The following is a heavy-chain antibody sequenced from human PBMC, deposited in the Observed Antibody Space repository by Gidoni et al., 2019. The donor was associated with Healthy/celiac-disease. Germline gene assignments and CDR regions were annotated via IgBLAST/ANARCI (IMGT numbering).Heavy chain of an antibody. CDR1: GGTFSSYA. Sequence: QVQLVQSGAEVKKPGSSVKVSCKASGGTFSSYAISWVRQAPGQGLEWMGGIIPIFGTANYAQKFQGRVTITADESTSTAYMELSSLRSEDTAVYYCAREGDIVVVPAARSRYYYMDVWGKGTTVTVSS. CDR3: AREGDIVVVPAARSRYYYMDV. J-gene: IGHJ6*03. CDR2: IIPIFGTA. V-gene: IGHV1-69*01. D-gene: IGHD2-2*01.